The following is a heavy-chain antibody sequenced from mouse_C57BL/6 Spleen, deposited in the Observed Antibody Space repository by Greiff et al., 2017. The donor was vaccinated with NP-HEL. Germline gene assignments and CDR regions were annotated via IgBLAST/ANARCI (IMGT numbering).Heavy chain of an antibody. V-gene: IGHV1-66*01. CDR2: IYPGSGNT. D-gene: IGHD2-4*01. Sequence: VHLVESGPELVKPGASVKISCKASGYSFTSYYIHWVKQRPGQGLEWIGWIYPGSGNTKYNEKFKGKATLTADTSSSTAYMQLSSLTSEDSAVYYCARSDYEEGYAMDYWGQGTSVTVSS. CDR3: ARSDYEEGYAMDY. CDR1: GYSFTSYY. J-gene: IGHJ4*01.